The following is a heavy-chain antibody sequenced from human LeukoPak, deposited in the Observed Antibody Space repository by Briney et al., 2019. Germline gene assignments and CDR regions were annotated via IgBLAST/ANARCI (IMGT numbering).Heavy chain of an antibody. CDR1: GDSISSSSYY. CDR3: ARQKYWGQLTWIQLWFDY. Sequence: SETLSLTCTVSGDSISSSSYYWGWIRQPPGKGLEWIGSIYYSGSTYYNPSLKSRVTISVDTSKNQFSLKLSSVTAADTAEYYCARQKYWGQLTWIQLWFDYWGQGTLVTVSS. CDR2: IYYSGST. J-gene: IGHJ4*02. D-gene: IGHD5-18*01. V-gene: IGHV4-39*01.